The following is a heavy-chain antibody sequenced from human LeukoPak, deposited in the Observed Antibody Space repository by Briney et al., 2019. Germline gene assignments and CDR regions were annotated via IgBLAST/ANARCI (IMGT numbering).Heavy chain of an antibody. V-gene: IGHV4-39*01. J-gene: IGHJ3*02. Sequence: PSETLSLTCTVSGGSISSSSYYWGWIRQPPGKGLEWIGSIYYSGSTYYNPSLKSRVTISVDTSKNQFSLKLSSVTAADTAVYYCARHWVLRFLANAFDIWGQGTMVTASS. D-gene: IGHD3-3*01. CDR1: GGSISSSSYY. CDR2: IYYSGST. CDR3: ARHWVLRFLANAFDI.